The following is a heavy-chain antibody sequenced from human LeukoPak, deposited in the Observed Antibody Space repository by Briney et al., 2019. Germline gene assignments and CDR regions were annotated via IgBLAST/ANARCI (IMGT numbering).Heavy chain of an antibody. CDR2: INSEGYSI. CDR1: LFTFSSYW. CDR3: ARATSKGGLDI. Sequence: GGSLRLSCVASLFTFSSYWIHWVRQAAGRGLVWVSLINSEGYSISYADSVKGRFIISRDNAKNALYLQMHSLRAEDTPVYHCARATSKGGLDIWGQGTVVTI. D-gene: IGHD2-15*01. V-gene: IGHV3-74*01. J-gene: IGHJ3*02.